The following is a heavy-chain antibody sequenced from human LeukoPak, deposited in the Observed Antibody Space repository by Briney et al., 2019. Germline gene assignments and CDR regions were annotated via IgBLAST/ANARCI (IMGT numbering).Heavy chain of an antibody. V-gene: IGHV3-30*02. J-gene: IGHJ3*02. D-gene: IGHD5-24*01. CDR3: CGGDGYKIDAFDI. Sequence: PGGSLRLSCAASGFTFNNYGMHWVRQAPGKGLEWVAFIRFDGSKKYYADSVKGRLTTSRDNSKNTLYLEMNSQRAEDTAMYYCCGGDGYKIDAFDIWGQGTMVTVS. CDR2: IRFDGSKK. CDR1: GFTFNNYG.